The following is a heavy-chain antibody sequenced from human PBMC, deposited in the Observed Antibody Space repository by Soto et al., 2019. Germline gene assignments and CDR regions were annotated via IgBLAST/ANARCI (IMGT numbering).Heavy chain of an antibody. V-gene: IGHV4-38-2*01. D-gene: IGHD1-26*01. CDR3: GRIIGATSVDS. CDR2: VHHDGNA. CDR1: GFGVRSTYF. J-gene: IGHJ4*02. Sequence: SETLSLTCVVSGFGVRSTYFWGWIRQPPGKGREWIGSVHHDGNAYYPPSVLGRVTISVDTANNQVSLSLRSVPAEDTATYYCGRIIGATSVDSWGKGILVTVSS.